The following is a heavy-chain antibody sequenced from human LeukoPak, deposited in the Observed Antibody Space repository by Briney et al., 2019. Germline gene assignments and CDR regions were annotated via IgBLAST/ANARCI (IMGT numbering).Heavy chain of an antibody. CDR1: GFTFSSYG. CDR3: ARDSSMLRGPLVIYYFDF. CDR2: ISGSGGST. D-gene: IGHD3-10*01. Sequence: GGSLRLSCAASGFTFSSYGMSWVRQAPGKGLEWVSAISGSGGSTYYADSVKGRFTISRDNSKNTLYLQMNSLRAEDTAVYYCARDSSMLRGPLVIYYFDFWGQGTLVTVSS. V-gene: IGHV3-23*01. J-gene: IGHJ4*02.